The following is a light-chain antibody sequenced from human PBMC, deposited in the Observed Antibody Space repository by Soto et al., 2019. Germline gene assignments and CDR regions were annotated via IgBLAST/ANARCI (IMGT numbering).Light chain of an antibody. CDR2: DSS. Sequence: EVELTQSPATLSLSPGETATLSCRASQSVDKFLAWYQQSPGQPPRLLIFDSSNRATGVPVRFSGSGSGTVFTLTIGSLEPEDSAVYYCQQRKHWPPITFGQGTRLEIK. CDR1: QSVDKF. V-gene: IGKV3-11*01. J-gene: IGKJ5*01. CDR3: QQRKHWPPIT.